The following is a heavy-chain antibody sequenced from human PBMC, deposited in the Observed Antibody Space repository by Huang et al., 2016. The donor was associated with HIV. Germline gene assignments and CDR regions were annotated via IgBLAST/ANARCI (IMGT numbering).Heavy chain of an antibody. CDR1: GFTFSSYW. CDR2: IKRDGGST. J-gene: IGHJ4*02. CDR3: ARGSRQGKYYYGSGTAY. V-gene: IGHV3-74*01. D-gene: IGHD3-10*01. Sequence: EVQLVESGGGLVQPGGSLRLSCAASGFTFSSYWMHWVRQVPGKGLVWVSHIKRDGGSTSYADSVKGRFTVSRDNAKNTLYLQMNSLRAEDTAVYYCARGSRQGKYYYGSGTAYWGQGTLVTVSS.